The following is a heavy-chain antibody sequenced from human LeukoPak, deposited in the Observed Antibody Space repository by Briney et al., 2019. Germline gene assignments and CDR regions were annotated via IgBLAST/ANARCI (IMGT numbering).Heavy chain of an antibody. D-gene: IGHD3-22*01. J-gene: IGHJ5*02. CDR2: INPSGGST. CDR1: GYTFTSYY. V-gene: IGHV1-46*01. CDR3: ARDVPYYYDSSDTNWFDP. Sequence: GASVKVSCKASGYTFTSYYMHWVRQAPGQGLEWMGIINPSGGSTSYAQKFQGRVTMTRDMSTSTVYMELNSLRSEDTAVYYCARDVPYYYDSSDTNWFDPWGQGTLVTVSS.